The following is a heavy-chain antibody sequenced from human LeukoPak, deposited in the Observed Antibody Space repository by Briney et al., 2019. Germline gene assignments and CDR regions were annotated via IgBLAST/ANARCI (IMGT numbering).Heavy chain of an antibody. CDR1: GASIRSSSYY. J-gene: IGHJ4*02. CDR3: ARQGYYYGSGSSDS. CDR2: IYYSGTT. V-gene: IGHV4-39*01. D-gene: IGHD3-10*01. Sequence: NASETLSLTCTVSGASIRSSSYYWGWIRQSPGKGLEWIGSIYYSGTTYYKPSLKSRVTISVDTSKNQLSLKLTSVTAADTAVYYCARQGYYYGSGSSDSWGQGTLVTVSS.